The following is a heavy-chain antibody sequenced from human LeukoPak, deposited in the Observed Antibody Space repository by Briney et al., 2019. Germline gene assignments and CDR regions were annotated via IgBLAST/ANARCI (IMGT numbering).Heavy chain of an antibody. CDR3: ARVPYSSSWEGYFQH. J-gene: IGHJ1*01. Sequence: ASVKVSCKASGYTFTGYYMHWVRQAPGQGLEWMGWINPNSGGTNYAQKSQGRVTMTRDTSISTAYMELSRLRSDDTAVYYCARVPYSSSWEGYFQHWGQGTLVTVSS. V-gene: IGHV1-2*02. D-gene: IGHD6-13*01. CDR2: INPNSGGT. CDR1: GYTFTGYY.